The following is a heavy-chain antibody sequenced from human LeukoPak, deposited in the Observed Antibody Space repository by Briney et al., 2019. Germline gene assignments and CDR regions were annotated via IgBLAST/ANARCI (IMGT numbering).Heavy chain of an antibody. CDR1: GFTFSSYS. D-gene: IGHD2-21*01. V-gene: IGHV3-23*01. Sequence: GGSLRLSCAASGFTFSSYSMNWVRQAPGKGLEWVSAISGSGGSTYYADSVKGRFTISRDNSKNTLYLQMNSLRAEDTAVYYCAKVPPYCGGDCYHPYYFDYWGQGTLVTVSS. J-gene: IGHJ4*02. CDR2: ISGSGGST. CDR3: AKVPPYCGGDCYHPYYFDY.